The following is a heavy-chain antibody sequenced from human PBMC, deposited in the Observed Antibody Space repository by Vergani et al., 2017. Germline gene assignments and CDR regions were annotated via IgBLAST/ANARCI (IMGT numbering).Heavy chain of an antibody. CDR3: ARRADYLDY. D-gene: IGHD1-26*01. CDR2: IKEDRSEI. J-gene: IGHJ4*02. Sequence: VQLVESGGGLVKPGGSLRLSCAASVFPFSDYYMSWIRQAPGKGLEWVANIKEDRSEIYYVDSVRGRFTISRDNAKNSLYLQVNSLRVEDTAVYYCARRADYLDYWGQGTLVTVSS. V-gene: IGHV3-7*01. CDR1: VFPFSDYY.